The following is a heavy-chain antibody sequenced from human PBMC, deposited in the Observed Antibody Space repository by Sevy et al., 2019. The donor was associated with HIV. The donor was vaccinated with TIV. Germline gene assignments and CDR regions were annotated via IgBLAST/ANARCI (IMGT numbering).Heavy chain of an antibody. Sequence: ASVKVSCKASGGTFRNCAFGWVRQAPGQGLEWMGGIIPIFGLVNYAQNFQGRVTITADESTSTTYMELSSLRSEDTALYYCASVILSVSGIALPFDSWGHGTLVTVSS. V-gene: IGHV1-69*13. D-gene: IGHD6-13*01. J-gene: IGHJ4*01. CDR2: IIPIFGLV. CDR1: GGTFRNCA. CDR3: ASVILSVSGIALPFDS.